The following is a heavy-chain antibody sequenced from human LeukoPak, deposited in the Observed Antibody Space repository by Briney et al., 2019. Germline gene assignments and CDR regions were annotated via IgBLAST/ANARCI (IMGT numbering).Heavy chain of an antibody. CDR3: ARGDFWSGYWDIQGFYAFDI. Sequence: GTLRLSCSASGFTFSTYGMSWVRQPPGKGLEWIGSIYYSGSTYYNPSLKSRVTISVDTSKNQFSLKLSSVTAADTAVYYCARGDFWSGYWDIQGFYAFDIWGQGTMVTVSS. D-gene: IGHD3-3*01. V-gene: IGHV4-39*07. J-gene: IGHJ3*02. CDR2: IYYSGST. CDR1: GFTFSTYG.